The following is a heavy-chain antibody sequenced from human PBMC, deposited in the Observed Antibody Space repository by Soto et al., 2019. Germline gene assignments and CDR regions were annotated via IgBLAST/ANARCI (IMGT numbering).Heavy chain of an antibody. CDR2: ISGSGGST. CDR1: GFTFSSYA. J-gene: IGHJ4*02. CDR3: AKGFEAQWLVLPLDY. Sequence: GGSLRLSCAASGFTFSSYAMSWVRQAPGKGLEWVSAISGSGGSTYYADSVKGRFTISRDNSKNTLYLQMNSLRAEDTAVYYCAKGFEAQWLVLPLDYWGQGTLVTVSS. D-gene: IGHD6-19*01. V-gene: IGHV3-23*01.